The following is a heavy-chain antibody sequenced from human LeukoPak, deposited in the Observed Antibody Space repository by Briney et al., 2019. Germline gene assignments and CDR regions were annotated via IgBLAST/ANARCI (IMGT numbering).Heavy chain of an antibody. D-gene: IGHD5-24*01. V-gene: IGHV3-64*01. CDR3: ARSESGRWLQLGY. CDR1: GYAFNNYA. CDR2: ISSNGGST. J-gene: IGHJ4*02. Sequence: GGSLRLSCASSGYAFNNYAMHWVRQARGKGREYVSAISSNGGSTYYANSVKGRFPIYRDNSKNTLYLQMGSLRAEDMSVYYCARSESGRWLQLGYWGQGTLVTVSS.